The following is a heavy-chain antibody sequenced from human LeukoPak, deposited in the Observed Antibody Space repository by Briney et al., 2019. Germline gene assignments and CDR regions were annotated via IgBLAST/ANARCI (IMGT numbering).Heavy chain of an antibody. CDR1: GFTFSSYG. CDR3: AKDANLLGLFDY. CDR2: ISGSGGST. Sequence: GGSLRLSCAASGFTFSSYGMSWVRQAPGKGLEWVSVISGSGGSTYYADSVKGRFTISRDNSKNTLYLQMDNLRAEDTAVYDCAKDANLLGLFDYWGQGILVTVSS. J-gene: IGHJ4*02. V-gene: IGHV3-23*01. D-gene: IGHD2-8*02.